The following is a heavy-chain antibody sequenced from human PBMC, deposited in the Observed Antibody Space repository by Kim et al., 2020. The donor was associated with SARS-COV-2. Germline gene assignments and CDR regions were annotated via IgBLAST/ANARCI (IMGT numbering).Heavy chain of an antibody. D-gene: IGHD3-9*01. J-gene: IGHJ4*02. V-gene: IGHV4-4*09. Sequence: NPSLKSRVTISVDTSKNQFSLKLSSVTAADTAVYYCASSLYYDILTGYYGYWGQGTLVTVSS. CDR3: ASSLYYDILTGYYGY.